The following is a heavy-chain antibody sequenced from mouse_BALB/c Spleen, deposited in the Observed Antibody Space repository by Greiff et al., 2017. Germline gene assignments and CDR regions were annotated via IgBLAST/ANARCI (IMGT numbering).Heavy chain of an antibody. CDR2: INPSSGYT. J-gene: IGHJ4*01. CDR1: GYTFTSYT. D-gene: IGHD2-1*01. Sequence: VQLQESAAELARPGASVKMSCKASGYTFTSYTMHWVKQRPGQGLEWIGYINPSSGYTEYNQKFKDKTTLTADKSSSTAYMQLSSLTSEDSAVYYCAIGGLYYGNYYAMDYWGQGTSVTVSS. V-gene: IGHV1-4*02. CDR3: AIGGLYYGNYYAMDY.